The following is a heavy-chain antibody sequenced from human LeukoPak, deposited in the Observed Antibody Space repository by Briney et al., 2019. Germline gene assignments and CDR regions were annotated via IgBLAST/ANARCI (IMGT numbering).Heavy chain of an antibody. CDR3: ARAASYSYGRGAFDI. V-gene: IGHV3-20*04. J-gene: IGHJ3*02. CDR2: INWNGGST. CDR1: GFTFDDYG. Sequence: PGGSLRLSCAASGFTFDDYGMSWVRQAPGKGLEWVSGINWNGGSTGYADSVKGRLAISRDNAKNSLYLQMNSLRAEDTALYYCARAASYSYGRGAFDIWGQGTMVTVSS. D-gene: IGHD5-18*01.